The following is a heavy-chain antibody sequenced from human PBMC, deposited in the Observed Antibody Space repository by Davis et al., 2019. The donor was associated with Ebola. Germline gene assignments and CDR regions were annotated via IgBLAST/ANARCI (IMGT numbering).Heavy chain of an antibody. CDR3: ARVAPYYYDSSGYYAWSYVDY. D-gene: IGHD3-22*01. V-gene: IGHV4-4*02. J-gene: IGHJ4*02. CDR2: IYHSGST. CDR1: GGSISSSNW. Sequence: SETLSLTCAVSGGSISSSNWWSWVRQPPGKGLEWIGEIYHSGSTNYNPSLKSRVTISVDTSNNQFSMKLSSVTAADTAVYYCARVAPYYYDSSGYYAWSYVDYWGQGTLVTVSS.